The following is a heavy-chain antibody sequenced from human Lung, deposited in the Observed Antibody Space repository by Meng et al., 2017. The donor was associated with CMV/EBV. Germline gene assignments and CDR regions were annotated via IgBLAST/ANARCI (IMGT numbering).Heavy chain of an antibody. CDR3: ARDRTGDCSSTSCYNYYYYYGMEV. Sequence: SVKVSCKASGDTFSRYAISWVRQAPGQGLEWMGGIIPFFDTTNYAQKFQGRVTITTDESTSPVYMELSSLRSEDTAVYYCARDRTGDCSSTSCYNYYYYYGMEVCGQGTXVTVSS. D-gene: IGHD2-2*02. J-gene: IGHJ6*02. CDR2: IIPFFDTT. V-gene: IGHV1-69*05. CDR1: GDTFSRYA.